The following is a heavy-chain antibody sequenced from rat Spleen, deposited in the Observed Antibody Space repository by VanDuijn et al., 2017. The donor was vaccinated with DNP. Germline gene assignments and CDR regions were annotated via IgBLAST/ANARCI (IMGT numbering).Heavy chain of an antibody. CDR1: GLTFSNYA. V-gene: IGHV5-22*01. CDR2: ISYEGSST. Sequence: EVLLVESGGGLVQPGRSLKLSCAASGLTFSNYAMAWVRQAPTKGLEWVASISYEGSSTYYGDSVKGRFTISRDNAKSTLYLQMNSLRSEDTATYYCARQDVYYGLFRDYYAMDAWGQGTSVTVSS. J-gene: IGHJ4*01. CDR3: ARQDVYYGLFRDYYAMDA. D-gene: IGHD1-6*01.